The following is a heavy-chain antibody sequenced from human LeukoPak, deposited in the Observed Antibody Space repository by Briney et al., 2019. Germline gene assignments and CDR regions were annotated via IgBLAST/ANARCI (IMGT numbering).Heavy chain of an antibody. CDR1: GGSFSGYY. D-gene: IGHD1-1*01. J-gene: IGHJ3*02. Sequence: SETLSLTCAVYGGSFSGYYWSWIRQPPGKGLEWIGYIYYSGSTNYNPSLKSRVTISVDTSKNQFSLKLSSVTAADTAVYYCARANWKEDAFDIWGQGTMVTVSS. CDR3: ARANWKEDAFDI. V-gene: IGHV4-59*01. CDR2: IYYSGST.